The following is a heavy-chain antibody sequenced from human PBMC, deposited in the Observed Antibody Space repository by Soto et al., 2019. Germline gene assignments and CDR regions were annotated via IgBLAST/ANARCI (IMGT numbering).Heavy chain of an antibody. CDR2: IWYDGSNK. CDR1: GFTFSSYG. CDR3: AREYYDFWSGYYLSYYYYMDV. Sequence: GGSLRLSCAASGFTFSSYGMHWVRQAPGKGLEWVAVIWYDGSNKYYADSVKGRFTISRDNSKNTLYLQMNSLRAEDTAVYYCAREYYDFWSGYYLSYYYYMDVWGKGTTVTVSS. D-gene: IGHD3-3*01. J-gene: IGHJ6*03. V-gene: IGHV3-33*01.